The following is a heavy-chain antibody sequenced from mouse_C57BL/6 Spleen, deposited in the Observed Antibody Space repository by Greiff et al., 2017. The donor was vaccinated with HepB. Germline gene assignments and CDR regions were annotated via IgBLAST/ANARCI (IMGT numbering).Heavy chain of an antibody. D-gene: IGHD2-10*02. J-gene: IGHJ2*01. CDR2: IHPNSGST. CDR3: ARGELGWSLYY. Sequence: QVQLQQPGAELVKPGASVKLSCKASGYTFTSYWMHWVKQRPGQGLEWIGMIHPNSGSTNYNEKFKSKATLTVDKSSSTAYMQLRSLTSEDSAVYYCARGELGWSLYYWGQGTTLTVSS. V-gene: IGHV1-64*01. CDR1: GYTFTSYW.